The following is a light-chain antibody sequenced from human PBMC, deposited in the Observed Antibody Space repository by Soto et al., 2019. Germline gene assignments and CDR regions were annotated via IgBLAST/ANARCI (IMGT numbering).Light chain of an antibody. CDR1: QSIATSQ. CDR3: QQYGSSPPRT. V-gene: IGKV3-20*01. Sequence: EIVLTQSPGTLSLSPGERATLFCRASQSIATSQLAWYQQKPGQAPRLLIYGASTRATDVPDRFSGSGSGADFTLTISRLEPEDFAVYYCQQYGSSPPRTFGQGTKVDIK. J-gene: IGKJ1*01. CDR2: GAS.